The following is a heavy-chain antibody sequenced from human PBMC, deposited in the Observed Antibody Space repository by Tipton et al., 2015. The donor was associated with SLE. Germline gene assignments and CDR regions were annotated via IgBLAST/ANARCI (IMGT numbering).Heavy chain of an antibody. V-gene: IGHV3-49*03. J-gene: IGHJ4*02. Sequence: SLRLSCTASGFTFGDYAMSWFRQAPGKGLEWVGFIRSKAYGGTTEYAASVKGRFTISRDDSKSIAYLQMNSLKTEDTAVYYCAKVHDVWNIGAAVDYWGQGTLVTVSS. CDR2: IRSKAYGGTT. CDR3: AKVHDVWNIGAAVDY. D-gene: IGHD6-13*01. CDR1: GFTFGDYA.